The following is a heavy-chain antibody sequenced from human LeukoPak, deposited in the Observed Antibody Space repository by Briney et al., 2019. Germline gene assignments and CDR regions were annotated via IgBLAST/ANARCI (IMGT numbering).Heavy chain of an antibody. Sequence: ASVKVSCKASGFSFTSHDINWVRQATGQGLEWMGWMNPNSGNTGYAQKFQGRVTMTRSTSISTAYMELSSLRSEDTAVYYCAKAGSYYNPITWFDPWGQGTLVTVSS. CDR2: MNPNSGNT. V-gene: IGHV1-8*01. CDR1: GFSFTSHD. J-gene: IGHJ5*02. D-gene: IGHD3-10*01. CDR3: AKAGSYYNPITWFDP.